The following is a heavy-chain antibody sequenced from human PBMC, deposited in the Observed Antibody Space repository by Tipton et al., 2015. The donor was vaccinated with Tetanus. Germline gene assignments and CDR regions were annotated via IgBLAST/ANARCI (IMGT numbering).Heavy chain of an antibody. D-gene: IGHD3-22*01. J-gene: IGHJ4*02. V-gene: IGHV3-30*03. CDR3: ARDLKYYEFGGYHYGFGDY. CDR2: IAHYGTEK. Sequence: SLRLSCAASGFTFSTYGMHWVRQAPGKGLEWVAVIAHYGTEKYYGDSVKGRYTISRDNSRNTLYLQMNSLRPEDTAVYYCARDLKYYEFGGYHYGFGDYWGQGTLVTVSS. CDR1: GFTFSTYG.